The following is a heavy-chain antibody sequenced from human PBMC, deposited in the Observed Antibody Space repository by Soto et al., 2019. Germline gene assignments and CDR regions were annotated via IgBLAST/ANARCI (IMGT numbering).Heavy chain of an antibody. CDR3: TTDLYRATYYYDSSGLPYY. CDR2: IKSKTDGGTT. D-gene: IGHD3-22*01. CDR1: GFTFSNAW. J-gene: IGHJ4*02. Sequence: GGSLRLSCAASGFTFSNAWMNWVRQAPGKGLEWVGRIKSKTDGGTTDYAAPVKGRFTISRDDSKNTLYLQMNSLKTEDTAVYYCTTDLYRATYYYDSSGLPYYWGQGTQVTVSS. V-gene: IGHV3-15*07.